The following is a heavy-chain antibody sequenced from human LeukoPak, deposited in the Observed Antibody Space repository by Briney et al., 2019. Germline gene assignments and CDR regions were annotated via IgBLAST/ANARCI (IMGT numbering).Heavy chain of an antibody. CDR2: ITGSGGRT. Sequence: PGGSLRLSCATSQFKFNNYGMTWVRQAPGKGLEWVSSITGSGGRTQYADSVKGRFTISRDNSKNTLYLQMNSLRAEDTAVYYCAKDGDYGDYPFWYFDLWGRGTLVTVSS. J-gene: IGHJ2*01. CDR1: QFKFNNYG. V-gene: IGHV3-23*01. CDR3: AKDGDYGDYPFWYFDL. D-gene: IGHD4-17*01.